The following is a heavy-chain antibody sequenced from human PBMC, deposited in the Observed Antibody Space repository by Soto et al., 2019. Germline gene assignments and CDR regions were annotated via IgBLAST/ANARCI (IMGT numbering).Heavy chain of an antibody. Sequence: TLSLTCAVSGGSISSGGYSWSWIRQPPGKGLEWIGYIYHSGSTYYNPSLKSRITISIDRSKNQLSLKLSSVTAADTAVYYCARGMTTVTTLDYWGQGTLVTVPQ. J-gene: IGHJ4*02. D-gene: IGHD4-4*01. V-gene: IGHV4-30-2*01. CDR1: GGSISSGGYS. CDR2: IYHSGST. CDR3: ARGMTTVTTLDY.